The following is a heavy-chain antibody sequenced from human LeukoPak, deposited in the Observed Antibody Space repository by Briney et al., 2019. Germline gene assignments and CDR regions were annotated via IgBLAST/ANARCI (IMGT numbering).Heavy chain of an antibody. CDR1: GFSLRTSGVG. V-gene: IGHV2-5*01. J-gene: IGHJ4*02. Sequence: SGPTLVNPTQTLTLTCTFSGFSLRTSGVGVGWIRQPPGKALEWLSLIYWNDDKRYSPSLKSRLTITKDTSKTQVVLTMTNMDPVDTATYYCAHSGFLEWLGEYYFDYWGQGTLVTVSS. D-gene: IGHD3-3*01. CDR3: AHSGFLEWLGEYYFDY. CDR2: IYWNDDK.